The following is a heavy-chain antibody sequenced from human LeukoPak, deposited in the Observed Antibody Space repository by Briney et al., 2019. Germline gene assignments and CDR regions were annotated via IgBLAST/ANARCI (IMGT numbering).Heavy chain of an antibody. V-gene: IGHV3-30*02. Sequence: GGSLRLSCAASGFTFSRNAIHWVRQGPGKGLEWVSYIAHHGSNKYHADSVKGRFTISRDNSKRTLYLQMNSLRADDTAVYYCAKDGSWSCTDWGQGTLVTVSS. D-gene: IGHD2-8*02. J-gene: IGHJ4*02. CDR1: GFTFSRNA. CDR3: AKDGSWSCTD. CDR2: IAHHGSNK.